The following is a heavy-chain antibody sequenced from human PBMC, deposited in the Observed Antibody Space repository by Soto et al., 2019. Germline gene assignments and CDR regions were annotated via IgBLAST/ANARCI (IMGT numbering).Heavy chain of an antibody. CDR3: ASDRVVPMGRDV. V-gene: IGHV4-59*01. CDR1: GLSITSSY. D-gene: IGHD2-2*01. J-gene: IGHJ6*02. CDR2: IHYSGAY. Sequence: SETLSLTCSVSGLSITSSYWAWIRQPPGKGLEWIGCIHYSGAYDYNPSPKSRVNLAVDTSKNQFSLNLRSVTAADTAVYYCASDRVVPMGRDVWGQGTTVTVSS.